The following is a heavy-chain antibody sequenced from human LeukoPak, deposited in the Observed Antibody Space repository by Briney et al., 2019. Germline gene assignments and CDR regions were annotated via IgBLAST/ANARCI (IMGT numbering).Heavy chain of an antibody. V-gene: IGHV3-30-3*01. CDR2: ISYDGSNK. Sequence: GGSLRLSCAASGFTFSSYAMHWVRQAPGKGLEWVAGISYDGSNKYYADSVKGRFTISRENSKHTLYLQMNSLRAEDTAVYYCAREYYDLYYYYYGMDVRGQGTTVTVSS. CDR3: AREYYDLYYYYYGMDV. J-gene: IGHJ6*02. D-gene: IGHD3-22*01. CDR1: GFTFSSYA.